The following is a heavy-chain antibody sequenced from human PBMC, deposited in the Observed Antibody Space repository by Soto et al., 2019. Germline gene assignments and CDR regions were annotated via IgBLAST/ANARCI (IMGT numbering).Heavy chain of an antibody. Sequence: HVQLVQSGTEVKKPGAXXRVSCMVSGYPFTTXXXXXVPQAPGQGLEWMGWIDPRSGGTVYEQKFQGRVTMTRDTSISTVYMDLSGLTSDDTALYYCATDDYGIFPYWGQGSLVTVSS. CDR2: IDPRSGGT. CDR3: ATDDYGIFPY. CDR1: GYPFTTXX. D-gene: IGHD3-10*01. J-gene: IGHJ4*02. V-gene: IGHV1-2*02.